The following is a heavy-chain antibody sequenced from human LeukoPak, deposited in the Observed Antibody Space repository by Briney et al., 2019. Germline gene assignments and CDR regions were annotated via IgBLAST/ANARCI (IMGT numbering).Heavy chain of an antibody. CDR3: TPADGGKGLIAVAGTRSLGY. Sequence: GGSLRLSCAASGFTFSNAWMSWVRQAPGKGLEWVGRIKSKTDGGTTDYAAPVKGRFTISRDDSKNTLYLQMNSLKTEDTAVYYWTPADGGKGLIAVAGTRSLGYLGQGNLGTVSS. J-gene: IGHJ4*02. V-gene: IGHV3-15*01. D-gene: IGHD6-19*01. CDR1: GFTFSNAW. CDR2: IKSKTDGGTT.